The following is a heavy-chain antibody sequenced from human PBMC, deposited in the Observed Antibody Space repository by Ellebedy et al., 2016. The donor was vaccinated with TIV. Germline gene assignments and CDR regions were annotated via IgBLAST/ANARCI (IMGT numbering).Heavy chain of an antibody. J-gene: IGHJ5*02. CDR2: IYYSGSS. Sequence: MPSETLSLTCTVSGGSISSSSYYCGWIRQPPGMRLEWIGSIYYSGSSYYNPSLKNRVTVSVDTSKNQFPLKLSSVPAAHTAVYYCARHPALRWYNRGWGCDPWGQGTLVTVSS. CDR1: GGSISSSSYY. D-gene: IGHD4-23*01. V-gene: IGHV4-39*01. CDR3: ARHPALRWYNRGWGCDP.